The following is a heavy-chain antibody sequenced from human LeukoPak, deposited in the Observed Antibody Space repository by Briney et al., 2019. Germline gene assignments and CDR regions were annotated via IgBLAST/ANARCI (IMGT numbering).Heavy chain of an antibody. CDR2: IYHSGST. CDR1: GGSISSSNW. Sequence: PSGTLSLTCAVSGGSISSSNWWSWVRQPPGKGLEWIGEIYHSGSTNYNPSLKSRVTISVDTSKNQFSLKLSSVTAADTAVYYCARVGYQWFGELTYYFDYWGQGTLVTVSS. CDR3: ARVGYQWFGELTYYFDY. J-gene: IGHJ4*02. D-gene: IGHD3-10*01. V-gene: IGHV4-4*02.